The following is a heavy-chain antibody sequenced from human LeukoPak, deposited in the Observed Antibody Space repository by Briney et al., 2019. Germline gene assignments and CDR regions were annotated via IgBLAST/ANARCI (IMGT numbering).Heavy chain of an antibody. V-gene: IGHV4-38-2*02. CDR3: ARARGIAVAGTRDAFDI. CDR1: GYSISSGYY. D-gene: IGHD6-19*01. CDR2: IYHSGST. J-gene: IGHJ3*02. Sequence: SETLSLTCTVSGYSISSGYYWGWIRQPPGKGLEWIGSIYHSGSTYYNPSLKSRVTISVDTSKNQFSLKLSSVTAADTAVYYCARARGIAVAGTRDAFDIWGQGTMVAVSS.